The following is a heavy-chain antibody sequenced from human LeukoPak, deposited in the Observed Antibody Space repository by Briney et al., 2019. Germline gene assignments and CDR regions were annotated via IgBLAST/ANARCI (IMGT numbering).Heavy chain of an antibody. J-gene: IGHJ6*03. Sequence: GGSLRLSCAASGFTFSGSAMHWVRQASGKGLEWVGRIRSKANSYATAYAASVKGRFTISRDDSKNTAYLQMNSLKTEDTAVYYCTRRTDGEMGSSTSSEYYYYMDVWGKGTTVTVSS. CDR2: IRSKANSYAT. CDR3: TRRTDGEMGSSTSSEYYYYMDV. V-gene: IGHV3-73*01. CDR1: GFTFSGSA. D-gene: IGHD5-24*01.